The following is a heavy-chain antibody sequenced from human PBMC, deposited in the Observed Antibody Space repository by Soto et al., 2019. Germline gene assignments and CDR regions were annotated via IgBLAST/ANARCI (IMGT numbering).Heavy chain of an antibody. J-gene: IGHJ4*02. CDR3: AKGLRQWSIFDY. Sequence: GGSLRLSCAASEFTFSTYGMHWVRQAPGKGLEWVAAISYDGTTKYYPDSVKGRFTISRDNSKHTLYLQMNSLRAEDTAVYYCAKGLRQWSIFDYWGQGTLVTVSS. CDR1: EFTFSTYG. CDR2: ISYDGTTK. V-gene: IGHV3-30*18. D-gene: IGHD6-19*01.